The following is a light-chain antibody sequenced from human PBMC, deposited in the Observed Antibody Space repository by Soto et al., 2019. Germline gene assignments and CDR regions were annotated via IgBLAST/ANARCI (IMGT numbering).Light chain of an antibody. V-gene: IGLV1-40*01. CDR1: SSNIGAGYD. Sequence: QAVVTQPPSVSGAPGQRVTISCTGSSSNIGAGYDVHWYQQLPGTAPKLLIYGNSNRPSGVPDRFPGSKSGTSASLAITGLQAEDEADYYCQSYDSSLSGSKVFGTGTKLTVL. J-gene: IGLJ1*01. CDR2: GNS. CDR3: QSYDSSLSGSKV.